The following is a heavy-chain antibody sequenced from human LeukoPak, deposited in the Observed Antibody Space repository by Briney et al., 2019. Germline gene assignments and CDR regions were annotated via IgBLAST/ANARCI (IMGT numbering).Heavy chain of an antibody. Sequence: GGSLRLSCAASGFTFSNTWMSWVRQAPGKGLEWVARIKSKTEGETIDYSAPVKGRFTISRDDSKNTLYLQMNSLETEDTAVYYCTSTLGYWGQGTLVTVSS. CDR1: GFTFSNTW. V-gene: IGHV3-15*01. J-gene: IGHJ4*02. D-gene: IGHD1-26*01. CDR2: IKSKTEGETI. CDR3: TSTLGY.